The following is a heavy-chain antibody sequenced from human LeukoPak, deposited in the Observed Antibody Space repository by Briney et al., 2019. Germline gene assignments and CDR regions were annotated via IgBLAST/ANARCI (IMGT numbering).Heavy chain of an antibody. CDR2: IYYSGST. Sequence: SETLSLTCTVSGGSISSSRYCWGWIRQPPGKGLEWIGNIYYSGSTYYNPSLKSRVTISVDTSKNQFSLKLSSVTAADTAVYYCARQDYGGTDYGAQGTLVTVSS. J-gene: IGHJ4*02. V-gene: IGHV4-39*01. CDR1: GGSISSSRYC. CDR3: ARQDYGGTDY. D-gene: IGHD4-23*01.